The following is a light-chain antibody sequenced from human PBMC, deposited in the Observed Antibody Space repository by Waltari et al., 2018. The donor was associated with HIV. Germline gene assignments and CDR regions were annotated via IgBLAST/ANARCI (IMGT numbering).Light chain of an antibody. CDR1: QSIGSS. V-gene: IGKV1-39*01. CDR3: QQSFITPLP. J-gene: IGKJ3*01. Sequence: DLQMTQSPSSLSASIGDRVTITCRASQSIGSSLNWFQHKPGTAPKLLIYAASSLQSGVPSRFSGSGSGTDFTLTISSLQPEDFATYYCQQSFITPLPFGPGTKVDIK. CDR2: AAS.